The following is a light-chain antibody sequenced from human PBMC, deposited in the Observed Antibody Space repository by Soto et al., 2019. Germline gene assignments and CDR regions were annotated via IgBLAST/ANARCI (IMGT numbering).Light chain of an antibody. V-gene: IGLV2-14*01. CDR1: SSDVGGYNY. J-gene: IGLJ3*02. CDR3: SSYASSSTVV. CDR2: EVS. Sequence: QSALTQPASVSGSPGQSITISCTGTSSDVGGYNYVSWYQQHPGKAPKLMIYEVSNRPSGVSNRFSGSKSDNTASLTISGLQAVDEADYYCSSYASSSTVVFGGGTKLTVL.